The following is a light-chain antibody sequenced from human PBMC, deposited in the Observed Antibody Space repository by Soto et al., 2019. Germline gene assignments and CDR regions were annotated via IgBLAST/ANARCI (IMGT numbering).Light chain of an antibody. V-gene: IGLV2-11*01. CDR1: SSDVDDYRY. J-gene: IGLJ1*01. Sequence: ALAQPRSVSGSPGQLLTISCTGTSSDVDDYRYVSWYQRYPGKAPKLVIYDGTKRPSGVPDRFSGSNSGNTASLTISGLQAEDEADYYCCSYVTTPEIFGTGTKVTVL. CDR3: CSYVTTPEI. CDR2: DGT.